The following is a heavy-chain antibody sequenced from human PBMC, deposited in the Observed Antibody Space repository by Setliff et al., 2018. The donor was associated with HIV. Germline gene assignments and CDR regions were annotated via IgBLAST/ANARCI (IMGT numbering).Heavy chain of an antibody. Sequence: SVKVSCKTSGYSFTNFPIAWVRQAPGQGLEWMGKIIPTFCRTSYARSLQGRVSITADKSTTTAYMELTGLKSEDSAIYCCAREGAYTYGHGNDAFDFWGQGTTVTVSS. CDR3: AREGAYTYGHGNDAFDF. CDR2: IIPTFCRT. CDR1: GYSFTNFP. D-gene: IGHD5-18*01. J-gene: IGHJ3*01. V-gene: IGHV1-69*04.